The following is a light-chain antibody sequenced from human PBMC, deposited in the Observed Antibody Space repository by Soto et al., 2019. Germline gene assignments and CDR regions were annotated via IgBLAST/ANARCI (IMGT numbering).Light chain of an antibody. CDR2: EAS. V-gene: IGKV3-11*01. Sequence: EIVLTQSPATLSLSPGERATLSCRASQSVRSYLVWYQQKPGQAPRLLMYEASTRATGIPARFSGGGSGTDFTLTISSVEPEDSAVYYCQQCTNWPWTFGQGTKVEIK. CDR3: QQCTNWPWT. CDR1: QSVRSY. J-gene: IGKJ1*01.